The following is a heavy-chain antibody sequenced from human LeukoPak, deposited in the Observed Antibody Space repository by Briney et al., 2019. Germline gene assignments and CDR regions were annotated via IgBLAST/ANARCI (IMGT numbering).Heavy chain of an antibody. D-gene: IGHD3-10*01. CDR2: INSDGSST. CDR3: ARAGWFGEPEEY. V-gene: IGHV3-74*01. J-gene: IGHJ4*02. CDR1: AFTFNSYW. Sequence: GGSLRLSCAASAFTFNSYWMHWVRQAPGKGLVWVSRINSDGSSTSYADSVKGRFTISRDNAKNTLYLQMNSLRAEDTAVYYCARAGWFGEPEEYWGQGTLVTVSS.